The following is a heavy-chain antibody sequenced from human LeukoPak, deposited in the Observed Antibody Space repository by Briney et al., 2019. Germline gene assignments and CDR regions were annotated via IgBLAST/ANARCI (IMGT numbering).Heavy chain of an antibody. D-gene: IGHD2-2*01. CDR3: ARNVVVPAAILPFDY. CDR1: GYTFTGYY. J-gene: IGHJ4*02. CDR2: INPNSGGT. Sequence: ASVKVSCKASGYTFTGYYMHWVRQAPGQGLEWMGWINPNSGGTNYAQKFQGRVTMTRDTSISTAYIDLSRLRSDDTAVYYCARNVVVPAAILPFDYWGQGTLVTVSS. V-gene: IGHV1-2*02.